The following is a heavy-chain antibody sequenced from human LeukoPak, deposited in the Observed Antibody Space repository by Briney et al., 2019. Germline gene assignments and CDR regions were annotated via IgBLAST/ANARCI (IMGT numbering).Heavy chain of an antibody. CDR1: GFTFSNAW. Sequence: GGSLRLSCAASGFTFSNAWMSWVRQAPGKGLEWVANIKQDGSEKYYVDSVKGRFTISRDNAKNSLYLQMNSLRAEDTAVYYCARASSSGYCDAFDIWGQGTMVTVSS. J-gene: IGHJ3*02. D-gene: IGHD3-22*01. CDR2: IKQDGSEK. V-gene: IGHV3-7*01. CDR3: ARASSSGYCDAFDI.